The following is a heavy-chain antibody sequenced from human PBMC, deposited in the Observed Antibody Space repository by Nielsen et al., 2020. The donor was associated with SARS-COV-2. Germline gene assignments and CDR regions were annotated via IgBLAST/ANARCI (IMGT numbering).Heavy chain of an antibody. CDR3: ARVASYDILTGYYRAYYFDY. CDR2: IYPGDSDT. V-gene: IGHV5-51*01. J-gene: IGHJ4*02. Sequence: GESLKISCKGSGYSFTSYWIGWVRQMPGKGLEWMGIIYPGDSDTRYSPSFQGQVTISADKSISTAYLQWSSLKASDTAMYYCARVASYDILTGYYRAYYFDYWGQGTLVTVSS. CDR1: GYSFTSYW. D-gene: IGHD3-9*01.